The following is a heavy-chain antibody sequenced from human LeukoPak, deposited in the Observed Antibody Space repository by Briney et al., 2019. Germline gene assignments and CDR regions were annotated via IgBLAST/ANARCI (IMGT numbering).Heavy chain of an antibody. J-gene: IGHJ4*02. CDR1: GLTVFSTF. V-gene: IGHV3-66*01. Sequence: TGGSLRLSCEASGLTVFSTFMNWVRQAPGKGMEWVSLISNTENTFYADSVKGRFTISRDNSKNTIYLQMDSLRGEDTAVYFCVRAIGVVDCGTQTSKPYPFDKWGQGTQVTVSS. CDR2: ISNTENT. CDR3: VRAIGVVDCGTQTSKPYPFDK. D-gene: IGHD2-21*01.